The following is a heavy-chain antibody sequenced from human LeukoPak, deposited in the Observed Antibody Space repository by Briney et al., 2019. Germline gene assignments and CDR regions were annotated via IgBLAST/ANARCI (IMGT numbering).Heavy chain of an antibody. CDR1: GFTFSSYG. CDR3: AKDSGPFPRNAFDI. J-gene: IGHJ3*02. V-gene: IGHV3-23*01. D-gene: IGHD5-12*01. CDR2: ISGSGGST. Sequence: AGGSLRLSCAASGFTFSSYGMSWVRQAPGKGLEWVSAISGSGGSTYYADSVKGRFTISRDNSKNTLYLQMNSLRAEDTAVYYCAKDSGPFPRNAFDIWGQGTMVTVSS.